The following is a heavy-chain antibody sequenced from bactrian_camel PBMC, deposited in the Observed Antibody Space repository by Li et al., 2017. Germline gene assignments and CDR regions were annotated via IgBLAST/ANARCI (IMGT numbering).Heavy chain of an antibody. D-gene: IGHD3*01. CDR1: KFPANGLYC. CDR2: INSVGST. V-gene: IGHV3S55*01. J-gene: IGHJ4*01. CDR3: AAGPDVGREKHLTADQVLSIRRNDF. Sequence: HVQLVESGGGSVQAGESLTLSCKHSKFPANGLYCMGWFRQAPGKEREGVAFINSVGSTDYADSVQGRFTISRNVLPERLSLQMTRLKAEDTAMYYCAAGPDVGREKHLTADQVLSIRRNDFWGQGTQVTVS.